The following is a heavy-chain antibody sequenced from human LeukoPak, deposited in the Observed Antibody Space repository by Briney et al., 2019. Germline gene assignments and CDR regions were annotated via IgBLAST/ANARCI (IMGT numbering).Heavy chain of an antibody. J-gene: IGHJ4*02. CDR2: INLDGSQK. Sequence: PGGSLRLSCAASGFTFSNCWMAWVRQAPEKGPEWVANINLDGSQKYYVDSVKGRFTISRDNAENSLYLQMNSLRGEDTALYYCARKRPDYFDYWGQGTLVTVSS. CDR1: GFTFSNCW. D-gene: IGHD2-2*01. V-gene: IGHV3-7*01. CDR3: ARKRPDYFDY.